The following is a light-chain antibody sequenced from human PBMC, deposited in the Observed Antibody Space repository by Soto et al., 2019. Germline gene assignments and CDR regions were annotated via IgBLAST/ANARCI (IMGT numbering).Light chain of an antibody. J-gene: IGKJ4*01. CDR3: QQYGNSPPLT. V-gene: IGKV3-20*01. Sequence: EIVLTQSPGTLSLSPGERATLSCRASQSVSSHFAWYQQRPGQAPRLLIYGASSRATGIPERFSGSRSGTEYTITISRLEPAEFALYYCQQYGNSPPLTFGGGTKVEIK. CDR1: QSVSSH. CDR2: GAS.